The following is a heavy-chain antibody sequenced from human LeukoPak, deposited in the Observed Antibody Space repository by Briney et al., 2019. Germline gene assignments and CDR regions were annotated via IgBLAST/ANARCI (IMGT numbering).Heavy chain of an antibody. D-gene: IGHD3-10*01. CDR3: AREGLNMVRGVIPKEAWGWFDP. CDR1: GGSISSGSYY. CDR2: IYSSGST. V-gene: IGHV4-61*02. J-gene: IGHJ5*02. Sequence: SETLSLTCTVSGGSISSGSYYWNWVRQPAGKGLEWIGRIYSSGSTNYNPSLKSRVTISVDTSKNQFSLKLSSVTAADTAVYYCAREGLNMVRGVIPKEAWGWFDPWGQGTLVTVSS.